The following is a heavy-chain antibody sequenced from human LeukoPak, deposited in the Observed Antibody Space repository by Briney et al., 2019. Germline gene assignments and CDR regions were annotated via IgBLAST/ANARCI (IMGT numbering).Heavy chain of an antibody. CDR3: ARDPLGSSSY. CDR1: GFTVSSNY. D-gene: IGHD6-13*01. Sequence: PGGSLRLSCAASGFTVSSNYMSWVRQAPGKGLEWVSVIYSGGSTYYADSVKGRFTIYRDNSTDTLYLQMNSLRAEDTAVYYCARDPLGSSSYWGQGTLVTVSS. J-gene: IGHJ4*02. V-gene: IGHV3-53*01. CDR2: IYSGGST.